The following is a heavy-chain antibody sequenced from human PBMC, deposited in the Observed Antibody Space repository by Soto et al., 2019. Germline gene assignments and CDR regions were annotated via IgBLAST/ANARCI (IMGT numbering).Heavy chain of an antibody. J-gene: IGHJ4*02. CDR1: GFTFSNYW. V-gene: IGHV3-74*01. Sequence: EVHLVESGGGLVQPGGSLRLSCAASGFTFSNYWMHWVRQVPGKGLMWLSRMNSDGSTIDYADSVKGRFTISRDNAKNTVYLQMNSLRVEDTAVYYWEKAGSYRFDNWGQGTLVTVSS. CDR3: EKAGSYRFDN. CDR2: MNSDGSTI. D-gene: IGHD3-10*01.